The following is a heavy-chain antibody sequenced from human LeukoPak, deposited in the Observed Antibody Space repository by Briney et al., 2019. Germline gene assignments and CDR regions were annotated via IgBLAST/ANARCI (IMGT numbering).Heavy chain of an antibody. CDR3: ARREGSGSHLYYFDS. V-gene: IGHV5-51*01. J-gene: IGHJ4*02. D-gene: IGHD3-3*01. Sequence: GESLKISCKASEYIFTNYWIDWVRQMPGKGLEWMGSIYPSDSDSRYSPSFRGHVIISADNSITTAYPQWSSLEASDTAIYYCARREGSGSHLYYFDSWGQGTLVTVSS. CDR1: EYIFTNYW. CDR2: IYPSDSDS.